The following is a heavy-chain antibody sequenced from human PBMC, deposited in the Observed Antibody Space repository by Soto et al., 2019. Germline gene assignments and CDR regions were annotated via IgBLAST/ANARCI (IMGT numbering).Heavy chain of an antibody. CDR1: GFTFSSHA. D-gene: IGHD6-19*01. CDR2: ISGNGGSS. V-gene: IGHV3-23*01. Sequence: EVQLLESGGGLVQPGGSLRLSCAASGFTFSSHAMSWVRQAPGERLEWVSTISGNGGSSYHAYSVRGRFTISRDNSKNPLYLQMSGLRVEDTAVYYCAKSAGSARWLAGAFDIWGQGTKVTVSS. CDR3: AKSAGSARWLAGAFDI. J-gene: IGHJ3*02.